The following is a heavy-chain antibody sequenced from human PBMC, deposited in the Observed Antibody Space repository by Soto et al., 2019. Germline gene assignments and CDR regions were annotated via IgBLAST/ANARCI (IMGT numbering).Heavy chain of an antibody. CDR1: GGSISSYY. CDR3: ARHDRVYAIESWFDP. Sequence: QVQLQESGPGLVKPSETLSLTCTVSGGSISSYYWSWIRQPPGKGLEWIGYIYYSGSTNYNPSLKSRVTISVDTSKNQFSLKLSSVTAADTAVYYCARHDRVYAIESWFDPWGQGTLVTVSS. D-gene: IGHD2-8*01. CDR2: IYYSGST. V-gene: IGHV4-59*08. J-gene: IGHJ5*02.